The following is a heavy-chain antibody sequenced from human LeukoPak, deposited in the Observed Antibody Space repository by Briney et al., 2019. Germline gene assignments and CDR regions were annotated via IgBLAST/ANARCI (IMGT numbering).Heavy chain of an antibody. CDR3: ARAVVVVPAAIDGDAFDI. Sequence: PGGSLRLSCAASGFTFSSYGMHWVRQAPGKGLEWVAVISYDGSNKYYADSVKGRFTISRDNSKNTLYLQMNSLRAEDTAVYYCARAVVVVPAAIDGDAFDIWGQGTMVTVSS. J-gene: IGHJ3*02. CDR1: GFTFSSYG. CDR2: ISYDGSNK. V-gene: IGHV3-30*03. D-gene: IGHD2-2*02.